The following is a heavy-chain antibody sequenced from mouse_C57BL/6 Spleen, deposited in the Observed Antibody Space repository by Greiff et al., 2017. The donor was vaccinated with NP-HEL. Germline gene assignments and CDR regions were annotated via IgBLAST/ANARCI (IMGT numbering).Heavy chain of an antibody. CDR1: GYTFTSYW. CDR3: ARLKPMAPPNRRDY. J-gene: IGHJ4*01. V-gene: IGHV1-55*01. D-gene: IGHD6-5*01. CDR2: IYPGSGST. Sequence: QVQLKQSGAELVKPGASVKMSCKASGYTFTSYWITWVKQRPGQGLEWIGDIYPGSGSTNYNEKFKSKATLTVDTSSSTAYMHLSSLTSEDSAVYYCARLKPMAPPNRRDYWGQGTSVTVSS.